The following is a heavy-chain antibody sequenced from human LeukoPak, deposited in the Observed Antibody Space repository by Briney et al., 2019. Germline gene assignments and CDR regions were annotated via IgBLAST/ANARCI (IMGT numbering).Heavy chain of an antibody. J-gene: IGHJ4*02. CDR3: ARAGGYYGSGSYYRKTYYFDY. CDR2: IYHSGST. Sequence: SETLSLTCAVSGGSISSGGSSWSWIRQPPGKGLEWIGYIYHSGSTYYNPSLKSRVTISVDRSKNQFSLKLSSVTAADTAVYYCARAGGYYGSGSYYRKTYYFDYWGQGTLVTVSS. CDR1: GGSISSGGSS. V-gene: IGHV4-30-2*01. D-gene: IGHD3-10*01.